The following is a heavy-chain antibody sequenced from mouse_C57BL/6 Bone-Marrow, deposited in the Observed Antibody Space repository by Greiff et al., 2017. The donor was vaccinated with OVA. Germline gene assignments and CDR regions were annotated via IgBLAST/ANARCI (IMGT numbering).Heavy chain of an antibody. J-gene: IGHJ1*03. CDR2: IYPRSGNT. V-gene: IGHV1-81*01. Sequence: VQLKESGAELARPGASVKLSCKASGYTFTSYGISWVKQRTGQGLEWIGEIYPRSGNTYYNEKFKGKATLTADKSSSTAYMELRSLTSEDSAVYFCARDGYYLYWYFDVWGTGTTVTVSS. CDR3: ARDGYYLYWYFDV. CDR1: GYTFTSYG. D-gene: IGHD2-3*01.